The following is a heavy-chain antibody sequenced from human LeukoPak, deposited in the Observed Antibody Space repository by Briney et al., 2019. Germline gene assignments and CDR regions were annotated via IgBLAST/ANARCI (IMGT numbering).Heavy chain of an antibody. Sequence: HAGGSLRLSCAASGFTFDSYWMHWVRQAPGKGLVWVSRSNADGNGVSYADSVKGRFTISRDNAKNTLYLQMNSLRAEDTAVYYCARECWESRCHYVDSWGQGTLVTVSS. CDR3: ARECWESRCHYVDS. D-gene: IGHD1-26*01. V-gene: IGHV3-74*01. CDR1: GFTFDSYW. J-gene: IGHJ4*02. CDR2: SNADGNGV.